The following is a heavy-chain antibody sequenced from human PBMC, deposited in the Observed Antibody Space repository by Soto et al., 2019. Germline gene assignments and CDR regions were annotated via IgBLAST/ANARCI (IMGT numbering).Heavy chain of an antibody. J-gene: IGHJ4*02. CDR3: AKGGRQWLVTSDFNY. Sequence: PGGSLSFSCAASGFTFSDYAMHWVRQAPGKGLEWVAVVSHDGRNTHYADSVKGRFTISRDSSKNTVSLEMTSLRAEDTAVYYCAKGGRQWLVTSDFNYWGQGALVTVSS. CDR1: GFTFSDYA. D-gene: IGHD6-19*01. CDR2: VSHDGRNT. V-gene: IGHV3-30*18.